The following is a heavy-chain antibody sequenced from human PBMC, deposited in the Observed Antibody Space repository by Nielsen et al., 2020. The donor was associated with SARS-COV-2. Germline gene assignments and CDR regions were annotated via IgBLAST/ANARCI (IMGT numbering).Heavy chain of an antibody. V-gene: IGHV4-61*05. CDR1: GGSISSSSYY. J-gene: IGHJ4*02. D-gene: IGHD3-10*01. CDR3: ARVLLGYFDY. CDR2: IYYSGST. Sequence: SETLSLTCTVSGGSISSSSYYWGWIRQPPGKGLEWIGYIYYSGSTNYNPSLKSRVTISVDTSKNQFSLKLSSVTAADTAVYYCARVLLGYFDYWGQGTLVTVSS.